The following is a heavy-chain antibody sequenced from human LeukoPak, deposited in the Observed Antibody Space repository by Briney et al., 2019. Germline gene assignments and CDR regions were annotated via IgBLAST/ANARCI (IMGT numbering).Heavy chain of an antibody. CDR3: ARLTYSDSSQLYYYYYYSDV. V-gene: IGHV4-4*07. CDR2: IYSSGKT. CDR1: GVSISNYY. J-gene: IGHJ6*03. Sequence: SETLSLTCTVSGVSISNYYWTWIRQPAGKGLEWIGRIYSSGKTNYNPSLKSRVTMPVDTSNNQFSLRLSSVTAADTAVYFCARLTYSDSSQLYYYYYYSDVWGKGTTVTVSS. D-gene: IGHD6-6*01.